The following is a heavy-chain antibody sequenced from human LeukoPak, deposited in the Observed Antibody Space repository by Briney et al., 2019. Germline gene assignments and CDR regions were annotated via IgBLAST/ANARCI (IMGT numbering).Heavy chain of an antibody. D-gene: IGHD3-16*02. Sequence: PGGSLRLSCAASGFTFSSYWMSWVRQAPGKGLEWVANIKQDGSEKYYVDSVKGRFTISRDNDKYSLFLQMTSLRAEDTAVYYCARVGGRYSPLGYWGQGTLVTVSS. CDR1: GFTFSSYW. V-gene: IGHV3-7*01. CDR2: IKQDGSEK. CDR3: ARVGGRYSPLGY. J-gene: IGHJ4*02.